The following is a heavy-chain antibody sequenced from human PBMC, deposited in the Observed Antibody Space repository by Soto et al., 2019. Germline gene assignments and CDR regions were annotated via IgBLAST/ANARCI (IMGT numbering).Heavy chain of an antibody. D-gene: IGHD5-12*01. CDR3: ARGDGYIFDY. V-gene: IGHV1-8*01. Sequence: QVQLVQSGAEVKEPGASVKVSCKASGYTFISYDINWVRQATGQGLEWMGWMNPNTGDTGYPQKFQGRVTMPRNTSINTANLELSSLRSDDTAVYFCARGDGYIFDYCGQGTLVTVSS. CDR2: MNPNTGDT. CDR1: GYTFISYD. J-gene: IGHJ4*02.